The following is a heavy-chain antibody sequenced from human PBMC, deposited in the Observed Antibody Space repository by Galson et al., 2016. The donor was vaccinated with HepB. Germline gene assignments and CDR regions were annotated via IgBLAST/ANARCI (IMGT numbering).Heavy chain of an antibody. V-gene: IGHV3-74*01. CDR1: GFTFSAYW. J-gene: IGHJ6*04. CDR2: INSDGSNI. CDR3: ASLATVTTRYYYYGLDV. Sequence: SLRLSCAASGFTFSAYWMYWVRQAPGKGLVWVSRINSDGSNITYADSVKGRFTISRNSAKNTLYLQMNSLRAEDTAVYYCASLATVTTRYYYYGLDVWGKGTTVTVSS. D-gene: IGHD4-17*01.